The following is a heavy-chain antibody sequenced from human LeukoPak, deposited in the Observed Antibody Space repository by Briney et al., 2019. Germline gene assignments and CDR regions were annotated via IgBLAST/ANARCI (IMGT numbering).Heavy chain of an antibody. CDR2: IYYSGST. J-gene: IGHJ4*02. CDR3: ARLGQWLDHFDY. CDR1: GGSFSGYY. Sequence: SETLSLTCAVYGGSFSGYYWSWIRQPPGKGLEWIGSIYYSGSTYYNPSLKSRVTISVDTSKNQFSLKLSSVTAADTAVYYCARLGQWLDHFDYWGQGTLVTVSS. V-gene: IGHV4-34*01. D-gene: IGHD6-19*01.